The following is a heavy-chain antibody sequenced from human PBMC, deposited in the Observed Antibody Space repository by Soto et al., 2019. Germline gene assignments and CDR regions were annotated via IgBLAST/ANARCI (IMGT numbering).Heavy chain of an antibody. Sequence: GSLRLSCVGSGFTFSNNAMHWVGQAPGKGLELVAFISYDSSEIFYADSVKGRFTISRDNPENTLFLHMNSPRADDTAVYYCAIARVADSSLDHWGQGILVTVSS. CDR2: ISYDSSEI. CDR1: GFTFSNNA. J-gene: IGHJ4*01. CDR3: AIARVADSSLDH. V-gene: IGHV3-30*01. D-gene: IGHD3-3*01.